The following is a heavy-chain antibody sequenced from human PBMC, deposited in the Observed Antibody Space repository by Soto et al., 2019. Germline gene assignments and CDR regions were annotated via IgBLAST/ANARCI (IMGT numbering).Heavy chain of an antibody. CDR2: TSYRTSQK. CDR1: GFSISAYA. V-gene: IGHV3-30*09. J-gene: IGHJ4*02. D-gene: IGHD2-21*01. Sequence: GGSLRLSCTASGFSISAYAMHWVRQAPGKGLEWVSFTSYRTSQKDYAGSVTGRFAISRDNSKNTLYLLMNSLRPEDTAAYYCARDGDGDGYPAGFDYWGQGILVTVSS. CDR3: ARDGDGDGYPAGFDY.